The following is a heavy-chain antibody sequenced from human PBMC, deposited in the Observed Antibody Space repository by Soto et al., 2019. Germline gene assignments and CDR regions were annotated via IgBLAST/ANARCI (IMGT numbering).Heavy chain of an antibody. CDR3: AKVEQAVTSVYDAFDI. Sequence: EVQLLESGGGLVQPGGSLRLSCAASGFTFSSYAMSWVRQAPGKGLEWVSAISGSGGSTYYADSVKGRFTISRDNSKNTLYLQMNSLRAEDTAVYYCAKVEQAVTSVYDAFDIWGQGTMVTVSS. D-gene: IGHD2-2*01. V-gene: IGHV3-23*01. J-gene: IGHJ3*02. CDR1: GFTFSSYA. CDR2: ISGSGGST.